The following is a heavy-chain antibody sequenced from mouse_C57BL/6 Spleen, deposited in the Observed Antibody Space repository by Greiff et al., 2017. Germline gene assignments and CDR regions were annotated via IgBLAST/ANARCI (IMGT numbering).Heavy chain of an antibody. CDR3: ARQRIYYGNYDYFDY. CDR1: GFTFSSYT. Sequence: EVKLVESGGGLVKPGGSLKLSCAASGFTFSSYTMSWVRQTPEKRLEWVATISGGGGNTYYPDSVKGRFTISRDNAKNTLYLQMSSLRSEDTALYYCARQRIYYGNYDYFDYWGQGNTLTVSS. CDR2: ISGGGGNT. V-gene: IGHV5-9*01. J-gene: IGHJ2*01. D-gene: IGHD2-1*01.